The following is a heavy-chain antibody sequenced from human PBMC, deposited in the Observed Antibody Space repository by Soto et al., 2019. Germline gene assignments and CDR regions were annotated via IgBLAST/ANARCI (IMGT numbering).Heavy chain of an antibody. V-gene: IGHV1-18*01. CDR1: GFTFSNYG. CDR2: VSANNGHT. J-gene: IGHJ6*02. Sequence: ASVKVSCKASGFTFSNYGLNWVRQAPGQGREWMGWVSANNGHTNYAQNLQGRVSMTTDTSTSTAYMELRGLTFDDTAVYYCARDIESVTAKHFFYYYAMDVWGQGXTVTVPS. CDR3: ARDIESVTAKHFFYYYAMDV. D-gene: IGHD2-8*01.